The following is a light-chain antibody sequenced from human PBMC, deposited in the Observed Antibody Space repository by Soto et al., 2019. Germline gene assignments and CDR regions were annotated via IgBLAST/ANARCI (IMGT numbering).Light chain of an antibody. CDR1: SSDVGAYKY. J-gene: IGLJ2*01. V-gene: IGLV2-8*01. CDR2: AVS. Sequence: QSVLTQPPSASGSPGQSVTISCTGTSSDVGAYKYVSWYQQHPGKAPKLMIYAVSERPSGVPDRFSGSKSGNTASLTVSGLQAEDEADYYCSSYTSSTTLVFGGGTKLTVL. CDR3: SSYTSSTTLV.